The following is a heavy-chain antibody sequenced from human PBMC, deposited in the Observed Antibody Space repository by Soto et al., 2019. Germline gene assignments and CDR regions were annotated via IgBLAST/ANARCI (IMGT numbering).Heavy chain of an antibody. D-gene: IGHD1-26*01. V-gene: IGHV3-48*02. CDR2: MSTTNAI. CDR1: GFTVSTYN. CDR3: VRDSAWALDF. Sequence: GGSLRLSCAASGFTVSTYNMNWVRQAPGKGLECVSYMSTTNAIYYADSVRGRFTISRDNAKNLLDLQMNSLREEDTAVYYCVRDSAWALDFWGQGTLVTVYS. J-gene: IGHJ4*02.